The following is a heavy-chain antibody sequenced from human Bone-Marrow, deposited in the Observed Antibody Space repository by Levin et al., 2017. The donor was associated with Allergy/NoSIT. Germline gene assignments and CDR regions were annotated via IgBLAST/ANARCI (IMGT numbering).Heavy chain of an antibody. CDR1: AFTFTSYA. D-gene: IGHD6-19*01. CDR3: ASGGWYGDDY. V-gene: IGHV3-23*01. Sequence: GESLKISCAASAFTFTSYAMSWVRQAPGKGLEWVSTITGSGSTTYYADSVKGRFTISRDNSENTPYLQMKSLRAEDTAVYDCASGGWYGDDYWGQGTLVTVSS. J-gene: IGHJ4*02. CDR2: ITGSGSTT.